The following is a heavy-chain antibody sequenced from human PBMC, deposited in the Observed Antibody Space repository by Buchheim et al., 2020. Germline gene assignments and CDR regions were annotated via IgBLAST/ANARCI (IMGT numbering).Heavy chain of an antibody. CDR2: INAGSGNT. CDR3: AREAYYDFWSGSSYFDY. V-gene: IGHV1-3*01. J-gene: IGHJ4*02. D-gene: IGHD3-3*01. Sequence: QVQLVQSGAEVKKPGASVKVSCKASGYTFSGYGMHWVRQAPGQRLEWMGWINAGSGNTKYSQKFQGRVTFTRDTSASTPYMELSRLRSEDTGVYYCAREAYYDFWSGSSYFDYWGQGTL. CDR1: GYTFSGYG.